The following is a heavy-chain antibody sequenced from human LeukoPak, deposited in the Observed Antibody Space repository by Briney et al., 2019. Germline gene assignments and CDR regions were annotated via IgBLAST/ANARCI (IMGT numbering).Heavy chain of an antibody. J-gene: IGHJ3*02. CDR3: ARAQKDYYYDSSGYYAFDI. V-gene: IGHV3-53*04. CDR1: GFTVSSNY. D-gene: IGHD3-22*01. Sequence: GGSLRLSCAASGFTVSSNYMSWVRQAPGKGLEWVSVIYSGGSTYYADSVKGRFTISRHNSKNTLSLQMNSLTAEDTAVYYCARAQKDYYYDSSGYYAFDIGGQGTMVTVSA. CDR2: IYSGGST.